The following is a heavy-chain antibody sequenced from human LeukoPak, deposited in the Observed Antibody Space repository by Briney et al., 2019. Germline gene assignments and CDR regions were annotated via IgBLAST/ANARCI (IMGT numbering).Heavy chain of an antibody. CDR2: TYYRSKWYN. CDR3: ASGSTLRYLDY. D-gene: IGHD3-9*01. V-gene: IGHV6-1*01. CDR1: GDSVSSNSAA. J-gene: IGHJ4*02. Sequence: SQTLSLTCAISGDSVSSNSAARNWIRQSPSRGLEWLERTYYRSKWYNDYAVSVKSRITINPDTSKNQFSLQLNSVTPEDTAVYYCASGSTLRYLDYWGQGTLVTVSS.